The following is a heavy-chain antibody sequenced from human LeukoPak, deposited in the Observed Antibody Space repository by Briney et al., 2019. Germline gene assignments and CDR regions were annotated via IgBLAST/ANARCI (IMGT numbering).Heavy chain of an antibody. CDR3: ARRITMVRGVRPIYWYFDL. V-gene: IGHV3-11*01. D-gene: IGHD3-10*01. CDR2: ISSSGSTI. CDR1: GFTFSDYY. J-gene: IGHJ2*01. Sequence: GGSLRLSCAASGFTFSDYYMSWIRQAPGKGLGWVSYISSSGSTIYYAHSVKGRFTISRDNANNSLYLQMNSLRAEDTAVYYCARRITMVRGVRPIYWYFDLWGRGTLVTVSS.